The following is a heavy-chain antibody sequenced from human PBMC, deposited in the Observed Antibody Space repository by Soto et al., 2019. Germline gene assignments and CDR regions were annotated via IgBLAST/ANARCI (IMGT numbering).Heavy chain of an antibody. D-gene: IGHD6-6*01. CDR3: ARDRDSSSPDHDAFDT. CDR2: IWYDGSNK. CDR1: GFTFSSYG. V-gene: IGHV3-33*01. Sequence: PGGSLRPSCAASGFTFSSYGMHWVRQAPGKGLEWVAVIWYDGSNKYCADSVKGRFTISRDNSKNTLYLQMNSLRAEDTAVYYCARDRDSSSPDHDAFDTWGQGTMVTVSS. J-gene: IGHJ3*02.